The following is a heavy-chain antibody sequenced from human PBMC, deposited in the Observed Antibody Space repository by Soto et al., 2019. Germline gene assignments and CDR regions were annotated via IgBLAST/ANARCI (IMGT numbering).Heavy chain of an antibody. V-gene: IGHV1-46*03. CDR2: INPSVGTT. Sequence: ALVKVSCKASEYTFSDYSLHWVRQAPGQGLEWMGIINPSVGTTTYAQRFQDRVIMTRDTSTSTVYMELSSLRSEDTAVYYCARDLFSSSWYVRAFDVWGQGTMVTVSS. D-gene: IGHD6-13*01. J-gene: IGHJ3*01. CDR3: ARDLFSSSWYVRAFDV. CDR1: EYTFSDYS.